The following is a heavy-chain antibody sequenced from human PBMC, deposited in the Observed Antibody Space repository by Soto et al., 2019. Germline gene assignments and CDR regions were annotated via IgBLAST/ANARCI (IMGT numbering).Heavy chain of an antibody. Sequence: QVQLQESGPGLVKPSQTLSLTCTVSGGSISSGDYYWSWIRQPPGKGLEWIGYIYYSGSTYYNPCLKSRVTISVDTSKNQFSLKLSSVTAADTAVYYCARVRGSPYNWNYVEEDYWGQGTLVTVSS. CDR3: ARVRGSPYNWNYVEEDY. CDR1: GGSISSGDYY. CDR2: IYYSGST. D-gene: IGHD1-7*01. V-gene: IGHV4-30-4*01. J-gene: IGHJ4*02.